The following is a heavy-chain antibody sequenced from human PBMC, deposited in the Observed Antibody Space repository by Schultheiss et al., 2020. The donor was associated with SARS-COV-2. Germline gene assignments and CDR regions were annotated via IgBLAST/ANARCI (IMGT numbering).Heavy chain of an antibody. CDR3: ARDPLYSSGWAPWYYYGMDV. Sequence: SETLSLTCTVSGGSISSYYWSWIRQPPGKGLEWIGYIYYSGSTNYNPSLKSRVTISVDTSKNQFSLKLSSVTAADTAVYYCARDPLYSSGWAPWYYYGMDVWGQGTTVTVSS. CDR2: IYYSGST. J-gene: IGHJ6*02. CDR1: GGSISSYY. D-gene: IGHD6-19*01. V-gene: IGHV4-59*01.